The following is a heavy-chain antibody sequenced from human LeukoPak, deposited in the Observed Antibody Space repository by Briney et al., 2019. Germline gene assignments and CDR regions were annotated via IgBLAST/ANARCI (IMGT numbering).Heavy chain of an antibody. J-gene: IGHJ4*02. CDR2: IYYSGST. CDR1: GGXXXSGDFC. D-gene: IGHD6-13*01. V-gene: IGHV4-30-4*08. CDR3: ARDLLYSSPGFDY. Sequence: PSXXLXXTCTXXGGXXXSGDFCWSWIRQPPGKGLEWIGYIYYSGSTYYNPSLKSRVTISVDTSKNQFSLKLSSVTAADTAVYYCARDLLYSSPGFDYWGQGTLVTVSS.